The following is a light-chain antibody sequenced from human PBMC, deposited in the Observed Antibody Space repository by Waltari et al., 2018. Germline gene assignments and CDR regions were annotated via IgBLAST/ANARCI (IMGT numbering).Light chain of an antibody. CDR2: EVS. V-gene: IGLV2-8*01. J-gene: IGLJ1*01. Sequence: QSALTQPPSASGSPGQSVTISCTGTSSDVGGYNYVSWYQQYPGKAPKLMIYEVSKRPSGVPSRFSGSKSGNTASLTVSGLQAEDEADYYCSSYAGSNNAFVFGTGTKVTVL. CDR1: SSDVGGYNY. CDR3: SSYAGSNNAFV.